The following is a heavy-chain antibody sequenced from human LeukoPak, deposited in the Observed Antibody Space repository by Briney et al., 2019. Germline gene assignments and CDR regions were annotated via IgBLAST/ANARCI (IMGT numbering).Heavy chain of an antibody. D-gene: IGHD2-2*01. Sequence: VASVKVSCKASGYTFTGYYMHWVRQAPGQGLEWMGWINPNSGGTNYAQKFQGRVTMTRDTSISTAYMELSRLRSDDTAVYYCASKGVPAGYYYYMDVWGKGTTVTVSS. CDR1: GYTFTGYY. V-gene: IGHV1-2*02. CDR3: ASKGVPAGYYYYMDV. J-gene: IGHJ6*03. CDR2: INPNSGGT.